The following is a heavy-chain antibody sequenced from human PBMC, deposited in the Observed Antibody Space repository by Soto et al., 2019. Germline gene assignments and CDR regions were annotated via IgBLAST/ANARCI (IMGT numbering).Heavy chain of an antibody. CDR3: ARVYGYYYYYMDV. CDR2: ISPDSGKT. Sequence: QAYLEQSGAEVKKPGASVKVACKASGYSLTDNGITWVRQASGQGLAYVGWISPDSGKTDYAQKFQGRVTMTRDTSINTVYMERSSLRSDDTAVYYCARVYGYYYYYMDVWGKGTTVTVSS. CDR1: GYSLTDNG. V-gene: IGHV1-8*01. J-gene: IGHJ6*03. D-gene: IGHD2-8*01.